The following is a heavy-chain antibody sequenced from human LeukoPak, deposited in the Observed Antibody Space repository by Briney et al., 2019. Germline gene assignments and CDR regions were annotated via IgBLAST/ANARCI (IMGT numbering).Heavy chain of an antibody. CDR2: INSDGTST. V-gene: IGHV3-74*01. Sequence: GGSLRLSCAASGFTFSSYWMHWVRHVPGKGLVWVSYINSDGTSTKYADSVKGRLTISRDNAKNTLYLQMNSLRAEDTAVYYCAKGYGWEASYYYYYMDVWGKGTTVTISS. CDR3: AKGYGWEASYYYYYMDV. CDR1: GFTFSSYW. D-gene: IGHD1-26*01. J-gene: IGHJ6*03.